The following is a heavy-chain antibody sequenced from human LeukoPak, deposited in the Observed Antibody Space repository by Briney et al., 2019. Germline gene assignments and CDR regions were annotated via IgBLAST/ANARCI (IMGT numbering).Heavy chain of an antibody. CDR3: ARGMSGTWFDP. J-gene: IGHJ5*02. V-gene: IGHV1-2*02. CDR1: GYTFTGYY. CDR2: IDPYSGGT. Sequence: GASVKVSCKASGYTFTGYYMHWVRQAPGQGLEWMGWIDPYSGGTNYAQNFQGRVTMTRDTSISSAYMELGRLRSDDTAVYYCARGMSGTWFDPWGQGTLVTVSS. D-gene: IGHD1-26*01.